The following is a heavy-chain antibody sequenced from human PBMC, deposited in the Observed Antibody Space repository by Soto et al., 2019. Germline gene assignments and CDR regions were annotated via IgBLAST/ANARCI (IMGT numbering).Heavy chain of an antibody. CDR1: GFTFSSYS. Sequence: PGGSLRLSCAASGFTFSSYSMNWVRQAPGRGLEWVSSISSSSSYIYYADSVKGRFTISRDNAKNSLYLQMNSLRAEDTAVYYCARELFWEDIVVVVAATPYFDYWGQGTLVTVSS. D-gene: IGHD2-15*01. V-gene: IGHV3-21*01. CDR2: ISSSSSYI. J-gene: IGHJ4*02. CDR3: ARELFWEDIVVVVAATPYFDY.